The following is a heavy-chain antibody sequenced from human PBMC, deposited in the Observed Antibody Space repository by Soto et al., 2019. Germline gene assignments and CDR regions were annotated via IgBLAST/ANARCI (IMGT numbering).Heavy chain of an antibody. D-gene: IGHD3-22*01. Sequence: EVKLVDSGGGLVQPGGSLRLSCAASGFTFSTYEMNWVRQAPGKGLEWVSYISSSGYTIYYTDSVRGRFTISRDNAKNSLYLQMISLRAEDTAVYYCARVLHYYYDSSGPIDSWGQGTLVTVSS. CDR1: GFTFSTYE. V-gene: IGHV3-48*03. CDR2: ISSSGYTI. J-gene: IGHJ4*02. CDR3: ARVLHYYYDSSGPIDS.